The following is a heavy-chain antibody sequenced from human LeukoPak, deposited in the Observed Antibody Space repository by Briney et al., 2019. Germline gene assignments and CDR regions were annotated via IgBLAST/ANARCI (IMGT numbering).Heavy chain of an antibody. V-gene: IGHV1-24*01. Sequence: ASVKVSCKVSGYTLTELSMHWVRQAPGKGLEWMGGFDPEDGETIYAQKFQGRVTMTEDTSTDTAYMELRSLRSEDTAVYYCATGQNQVGATLFDYWGQGTLVTVSS. CDR1: GYTLTELS. CDR3: ATGQNQVGATLFDY. D-gene: IGHD1-26*01. J-gene: IGHJ4*02. CDR2: FDPEDGET.